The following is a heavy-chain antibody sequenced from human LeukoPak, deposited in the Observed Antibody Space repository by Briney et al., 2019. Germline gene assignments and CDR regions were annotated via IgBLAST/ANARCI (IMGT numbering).Heavy chain of an antibody. CDR3: ARGGRIGHYGDDDYYFDY. CDR2: IIPIFGTA. CDR1: GGTFSSYA. J-gene: IGHJ4*02. D-gene: IGHD4-17*01. Sequence: SVKVSCKASGGTFSSYAISWVRQAPGQGLEWMRGIIPIFGTANYAQKFQGRVTITTDESTSTAYMELSSLRSEDTAVYYCARGGRIGHYGDDDYYFDYWGQGTLVTVSS. V-gene: IGHV1-69*05.